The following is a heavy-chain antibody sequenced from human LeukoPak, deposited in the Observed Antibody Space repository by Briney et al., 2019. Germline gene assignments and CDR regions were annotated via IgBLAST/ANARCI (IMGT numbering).Heavy chain of an antibody. CDR1: GFTFSDYS. V-gene: IGHV3-48*01. CDR2: IGIDSGNT. D-gene: IGHD5-24*01. Sequence: GGALVLSLAAPGFTFSDYSMNWARPAPGKGLGWISYIGIDSGNTNYADSVKGRFTISGDKAKNSLYLQMNSLRVEDTAVYYCARDYKYAFDNWGQGTLVTVSS. J-gene: IGHJ4*02. CDR3: ARDYKYAFDN.